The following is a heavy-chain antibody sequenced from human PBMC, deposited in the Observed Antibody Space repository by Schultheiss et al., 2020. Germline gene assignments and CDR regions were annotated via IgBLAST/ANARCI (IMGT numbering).Heavy chain of an antibody. CDR2: IYWNDDK. J-gene: IGHJ6*02. CDR1: GFSFSTSGVV. Sequence: SGPTLVKPTQTLTLTCTFSGFSFSTSGVVVGWIRQPPGKALEWLALIYWNDDKRYSPSLKSRLTITKDTSKNQVVLTMTNMDPVDTATYYCAHSLYLRNLSYSGMDVWGQETTVAVSS. D-gene: IGHD1-14*01. V-gene: IGHV2-5*01. CDR3: AHSLYLRNLSYSGMDV.